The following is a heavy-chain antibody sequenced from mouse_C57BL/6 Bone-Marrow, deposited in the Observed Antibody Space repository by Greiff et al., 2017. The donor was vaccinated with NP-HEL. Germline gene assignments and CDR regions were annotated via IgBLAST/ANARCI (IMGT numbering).Heavy chain of an antibody. CDR3: ARDGYDEHWYIDV. Sequence: VQLQESGAELARPGASVKMSCKASGYTFTSYTMHWVKQRPGQGLEWIGYINPSSGYTKYNQKFKDKATLTADKSSSTAYMQLSSLTSEDSAVYYCARDGYDEHWYIDVWGTGTTVTVSS. CDR1: GYTFTSYT. CDR2: INPSSGYT. D-gene: IGHD2-2*01. J-gene: IGHJ1*03. V-gene: IGHV1-4*01.